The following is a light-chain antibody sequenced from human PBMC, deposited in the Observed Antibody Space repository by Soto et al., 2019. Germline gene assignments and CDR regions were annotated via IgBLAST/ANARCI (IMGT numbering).Light chain of an antibody. Sequence: SYELTQPLSVSVALGQTARITCGGNNIGYKSVHWYQQKPGQAPVLVIYRDSNRPSGIPERFSGSNSGNTATLIISRAQVEDESDYYCQVWDSVVVFGGGTKLTGL. V-gene: IGLV3-9*01. J-gene: IGLJ2*01. CDR3: QVWDSVVV. CDR2: RDS. CDR1: NIGYKS.